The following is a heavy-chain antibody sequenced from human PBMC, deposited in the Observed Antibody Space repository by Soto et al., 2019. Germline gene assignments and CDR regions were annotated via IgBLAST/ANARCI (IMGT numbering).Heavy chain of an antibody. CDR1: GFTFSSYG. V-gene: IGHV3-30*18. CDR2: ISYDGSNK. CDR3: GKAGNRWLGVGGFFDY. Sequence: GGSLRLSCAASGFTFSSYGMHWVRQAPGKGLEWVAVISYDGSNKYYADSVKGRFTTSRDNSKNTLYLQMNSLRAEDTAVYYCGKAGNRWLGVGGFFDYWGQGTLVTVFS. D-gene: IGHD6-19*01. J-gene: IGHJ4*02.